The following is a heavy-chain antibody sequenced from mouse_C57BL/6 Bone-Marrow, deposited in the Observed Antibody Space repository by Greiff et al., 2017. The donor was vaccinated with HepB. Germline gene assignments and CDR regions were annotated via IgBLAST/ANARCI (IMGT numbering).Heavy chain of an antibody. D-gene: IGHD1-1*01. Sequence: QVQLQQPGAELVKPGASVKLSCKASGYTFTSYWMQWVKQRPGQGLEWIGEIDPSDTYTNYNQKFKGKATLTVDTSSSTAYMQLSSLTSEDSAVYYCAREGDYYGSREAWFAYWGQGTLVTVSA. J-gene: IGHJ3*01. CDR2: IDPSDTYT. CDR3: AREGDYYGSREAWFAY. CDR1: GYTFTSYW. V-gene: IGHV1-50*01.